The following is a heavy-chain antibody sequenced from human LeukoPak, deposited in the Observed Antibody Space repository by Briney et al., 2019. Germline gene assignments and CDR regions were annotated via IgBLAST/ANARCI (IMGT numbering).Heavy chain of an antibody. CDR3: AVGITILGVAASFDS. D-gene: IGHD3-3*01. J-gene: IGHJ4*02. Sequence: PSETLSLTCAVYGASYNAYYWSWIRQPPGKGLEWIGDIDHRGTATYNPSLKSRLTISAGAPKNQFSLKLNSVTDADTAVYYCAVGITILGVAASFDSWGQGNLVIVSS. CDR1: GASYNAYY. CDR2: IDHRGTA. V-gene: IGHV4-34*01.